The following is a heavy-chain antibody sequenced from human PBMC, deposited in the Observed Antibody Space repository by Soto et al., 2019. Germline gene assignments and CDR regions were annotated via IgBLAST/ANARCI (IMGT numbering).Heavy chain of an antibody. CDR1: SGSISSYY. J-gene: IGHJ5*02. Sequence: QVQLQESGPGLVKPSETLSLTCTVSSGSISSYYWSWLRQPPGKGLEWIGYIFYSGSTNSNPSLXRPVTIAVYTXXTXFXXKRVAVTAAATAVYYCARGLASFYASSGSPNWFDPWGQGTLVTVSS. CDR3: ARGLASFYASSGSPNWFDP. CDR2: IFYSGST. V-gene: IGHV4-59*12. D-gene: IGHD3-22*01.